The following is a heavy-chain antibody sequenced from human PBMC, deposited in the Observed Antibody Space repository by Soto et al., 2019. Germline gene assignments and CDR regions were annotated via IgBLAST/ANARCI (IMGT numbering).Heavy chain of an antibody. J-gene: IGHJ4*02. V-gene: IGHV1-18*01. CDR1: GDTFTSYG. CDR2: ISAYNGNT. CDR3: AREERPSLH. Sequence: VHLVQSGAEVKKPGASVKVSCKASGDTFTSYGISWVRQAPGQGLEWMGWISAYNGNTNYAQKLKGRVTMTTDTSTGTAYMVLRSLRSDDTAVYYCAREERPSLHWGKGSLVTVPS. D-gene: IGHD2-2*01.